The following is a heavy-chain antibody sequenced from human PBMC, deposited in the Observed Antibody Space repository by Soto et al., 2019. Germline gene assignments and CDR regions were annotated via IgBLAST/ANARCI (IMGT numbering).Heavy chain of an antibody. CDR2: VKNNGGAT. V-gene: IGHV3-15*07. CDR3: AADLGPPYDSNNWFDP. D-gene: IGHD2-21*01. CDR1: GFIFSHAW. Sequence: EVQLVESGGDLVKPGGSLRLSCAASGFIFSHAWFHWVRQPPGKGLELVGRVKNNGGATDYAPSVKGRFIISRDDSKDMGDRQMSSRRTEDTAIDYCAADLGPPYDSNNWFDPWGQGTLVTVSS. J-gene: IGHJ5*02.